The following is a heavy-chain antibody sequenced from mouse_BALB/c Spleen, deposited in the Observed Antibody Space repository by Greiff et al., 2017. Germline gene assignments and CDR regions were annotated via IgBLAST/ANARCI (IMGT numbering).Heavy chain of an antibody. V-gene: IGHV3-6*02. CDR1: GYSITSGYY. J-gene: IGHJ3*01. CDR3: AAYYYGPAWFAY. Sequence: EVQLVESGPGLVKPSQSLSLTCSVTGYSITSGYYWNWIRQFPGNKLEWMGYISYDGSNNYNPSLKNRISITRDTSKNQFFLKLNSVTTEDTATYYCAAYYYGPAWFAYWGQGTLVTVSA. D-gene: IGHD1-1*01. CDR2: ISYDGSN.